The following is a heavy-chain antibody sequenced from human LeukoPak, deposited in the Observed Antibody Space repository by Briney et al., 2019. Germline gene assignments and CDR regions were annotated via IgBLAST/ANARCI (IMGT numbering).Heavy chain of an antibody. CDR1: GYTFTSYG. V-gene: IGHV1-18*01. J-gene: IGHJ4*02. Sequence: ASVKVSCKASGYTFTSYGISWVRQAPGQGLEWMGWISAYNGNTNYAQKLQGRVTMTTDTSTSTAYMELRSLRSDDTAVYYCARDWGLRSGWFSFDYWGQGTLVTVSS. CDR2: ISAYNGNT. CDR3: ARDWGLRSGWFSFDY. D-gene: IGHD6-19*01.